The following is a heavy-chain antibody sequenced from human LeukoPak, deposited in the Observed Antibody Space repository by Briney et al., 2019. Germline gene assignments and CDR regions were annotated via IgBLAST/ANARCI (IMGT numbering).Heavy chain of an antibody. CDR1: GGSFSGYY. Sequence: SETQSLTCAVYGGSFSGYYWSWIRQPPGKGLEWIGEINHSGSTNYNPSLKSRLTISVDTSKNQFSLKLSSVTAADTAVYYCAIGSSGWYDFDYWGQGTLVTVSS. J-gene: IGHJ4*02. CDR2: INHSGST. CDR3: AIGSSGWYDFDY. V-gene: IGHV4-34*01. D-gene: IGHD6-19*01.